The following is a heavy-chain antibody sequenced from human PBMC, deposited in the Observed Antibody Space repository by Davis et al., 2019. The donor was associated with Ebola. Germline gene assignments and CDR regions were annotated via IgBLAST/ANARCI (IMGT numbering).Heavy chain of an antibody. Sequence: GESLKISCAASGFTVSSNYMSWVRQAPGKGLEWVSVIYSGGSTYYADSVKGRFTISSDNSKNTLYLQMGSLRAEDMAVYYCARDDGTVTTWAMDVWGQGTTVTVSS. CDR1: GFTVSSNY. CDR2: IYSGGST. J-gene: IGHJ6*02. D-gene: IGHD4-17*01. CDR3: ARDDGTVTTWAMDV. V-gene: IGHV3-53*05.